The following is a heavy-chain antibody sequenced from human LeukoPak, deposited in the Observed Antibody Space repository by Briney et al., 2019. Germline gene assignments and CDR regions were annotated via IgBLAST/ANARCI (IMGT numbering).Heavy chain of an antibody. J-gene: IGHJ4*02. CDR1: GFTFSSNY. V-gene: IGHV3-53*04. CDR3: AKGSIAAAGYNYFDY. CDR2: IYSGGSK. Sequence: GGSLRLSCAASGFTFSSNYMSWVRQAPGKGLEGVSVIYSGGSKYYTDSVKGRFTISRHNSKNTLYLQMNSLRAEDTAVYYCAKGSIAAAGYNYFDYWGQGTLVTVSS. D-gene: IGHD6-13*01.